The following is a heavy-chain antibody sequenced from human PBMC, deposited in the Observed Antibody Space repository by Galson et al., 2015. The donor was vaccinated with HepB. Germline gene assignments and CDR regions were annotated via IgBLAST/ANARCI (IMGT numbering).Heavy chain of an antibody. J-gene: IGHJ4*02. CDR1: GFTFTSSA. Sequence: SVKVSCKASGFTFTSSAVQWVRQARGQRLEWIGWIVVGSGNTNYAQKFQERVTITRDMSTSTAYMELSSLRSEDTAVYYCAASSPGIVVVPGFSWGQGTLVTVSS. CDR2: IVVGSGNT. D-gene: IGHD3-22*01. CDR3: AASSPGIVVVPGFS. V-gene: IGHV1-58*01.